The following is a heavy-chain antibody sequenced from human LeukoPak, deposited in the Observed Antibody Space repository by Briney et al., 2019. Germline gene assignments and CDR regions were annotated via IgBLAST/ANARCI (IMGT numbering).Heavy chain of an antibody. J-gene: IGHJ3*01. V-gene: IGHV3-23*01. CDR3: ASRTWVGGGQYAFDV. CDR2: RGSAGGD. Sequence: GESLRLSCAASGFKFINYAVSWARQAPGKGLEWVSARGSAGGDYYADSVKGRFTISRDNSATTFYLQMNNLRAEDTARYFCASRTWVGGGQYAFDVWGQGTKVTVSS. CDR1: GFKFINYA. D-gene: IGHD1-1*01.